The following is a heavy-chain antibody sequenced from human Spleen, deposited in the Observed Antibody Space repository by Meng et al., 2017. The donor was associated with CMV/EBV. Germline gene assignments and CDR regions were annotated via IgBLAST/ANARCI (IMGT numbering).Heavy chain of an antibody. V-gene: IGHV3-74*01. Sequence: GGSLRLSCTASAFSLSTSWMHWVRQGPGKGLVWVSCIKSDGTRTIYADSVKGRFTISRDNAKNTVYLQMNSLRAEDTAVYYCVRGGIQRVDGMDVWGQGTTVTVSS. J-gene: IGHJ6*02. CDR2: IKSDGTRT. CDR3: VRGGIQRVDGMDV. CDR1: AFSLSTSW. D-gene: IGHD1-14*01.